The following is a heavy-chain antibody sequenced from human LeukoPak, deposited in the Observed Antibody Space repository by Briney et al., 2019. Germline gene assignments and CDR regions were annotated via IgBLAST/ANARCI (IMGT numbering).Heavy chain of an antibody. D-gene: IGHD3-9*01. V-gene: IGHV3-11*01. CDR1: GFTFSDYY. CDR3: ARDSGSGTRYDILTGYYLY. CDR2: ISSSGSTI. Sequence: GGSLRLSCAASGFTFSDYYMSWIRQAPGKGLEWVSYISSSGSTIYYADSVRGRFTISRDNAKNSLYLQMNNLRAEDTAVYYCARDSGSGTRYDILTGYYLYWGQGTLVTVSS. J-gene: IGHJ4*02.